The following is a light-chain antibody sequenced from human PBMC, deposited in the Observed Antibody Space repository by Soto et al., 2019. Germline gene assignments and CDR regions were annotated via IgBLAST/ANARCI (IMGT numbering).Light chain of an antibody. CDR2: EVT. V-gene: IGLV2-8*01. CDR1: SSDIGGYNY. Sequence: QSALTQPPSASGSPGQSVTISCTGTSSDIGGYNYVSWYQQHPDKAPKLMIYEVTKRPSGVPDRFSGSKSGNTASLTVSGLQAADEADYYCTSYAGSNNLVFGTGTKVTVL. J-gene: IGLJ1*01. CDR3: TSYAGSNNLV.